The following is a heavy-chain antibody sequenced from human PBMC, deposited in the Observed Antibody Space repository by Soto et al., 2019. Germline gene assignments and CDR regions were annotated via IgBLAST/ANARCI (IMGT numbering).Heavy chain of an antibody. CDR1: GFTFSSYA. Sequence: EVQLLESGGGLVQPGGSLRLSCAASGFTFSSYAMNWVRQAPGKGLEWVSVISGSGGSTYYAGSVKGRFTISRDNSKNTLYLQMTSLRAEDTAAYYCANRTTGWHFDLWGRGTLVTVSS. V-gene: IGHV3-23*01. J-gene: IGHJ2*01. CDR3: ANRTTGWHFDL. CDR2: ISGSGGST.